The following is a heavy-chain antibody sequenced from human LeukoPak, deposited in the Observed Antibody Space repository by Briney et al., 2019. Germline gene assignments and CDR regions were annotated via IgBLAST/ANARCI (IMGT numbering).Heavy chain of an antibody. CDR3: AKLSKAGIAVAGRNY. CDR1: GFTFSSYA. V-gene: IGHV3-23*01. Sequence: GGSLRLSCAASGFTFSSYAMSWVRQAPGKGLEGVSAISGSGGSTYYADSVKGRFTISRDNSKNTLYLQMNSLRAEDTAVYYCAKLSKAGIAVAGRNYWGQGTLVTVSS. D-gene: IGHD6-19*01. J-gene: IGHJ4*02. CDR2: ISGSGGST.